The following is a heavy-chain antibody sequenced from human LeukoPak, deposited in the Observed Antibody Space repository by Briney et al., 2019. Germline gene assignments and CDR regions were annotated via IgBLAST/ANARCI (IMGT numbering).Heavy chain of an antibody. CDR3: AREEGSGWYLGTGYFDY. D-gene: IGHD6-19*01. Sequence: SVKVSCKASGGTFSSYAISWVRQAPGQGLEWMGGIIPIFGTANYAQKFQGRVTITTDESTSTAYMELSSLRSDDTAVYYCAREEGSGWYLGTGYFDYWGQGTLVTVSS. J-gene: IGHJ4*02. CDR1: GGTFSSYA. CDR2: IIPIFGTA. V-gene: IGHV1-69*05.